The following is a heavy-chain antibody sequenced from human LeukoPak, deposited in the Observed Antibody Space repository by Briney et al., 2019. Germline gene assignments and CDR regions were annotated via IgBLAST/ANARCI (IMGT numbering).Heavy chain of an antibody. CDR1: GFTFSSYA. Sequence: PGGSLRLSCAASGFTFSSYAMNWVRQAPGKGLEWVSGISGRGGNTYYADSVKGQFTISRDNSKNSLYLQMNSLRAEDTAVYYCARWGIVGATNGDAFDIWGQGTMVTVSS. CDR3: ARWGIVGATNGDAFDI. V-gene: IGHV3-23*01. J-gene: IGHJ3*02. D-gene: IGHD1-26*01. CDR2: ISGRGGNT.